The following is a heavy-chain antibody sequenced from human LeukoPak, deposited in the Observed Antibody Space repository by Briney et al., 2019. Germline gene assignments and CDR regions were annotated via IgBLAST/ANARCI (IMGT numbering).Heavy chain of an antibody. CDR1: GGSMSYYY. CDR3: ARARSDSGRLDY. V-gene: IGHV4-59*01. J-gene: IGHJ4*02. Sequence: PSETLSLTCTVSGGSMSYYYWNWIRQAPGKGLEWIGYIYSSWTTNYNPSLKSRATISEDPSKNQFSLRLNSVTTADTAVYYCARARSDSGRLDYWGQGTLVTVSS. CDR2: IYSSWTT. D-gene: IGHD1-26*01.